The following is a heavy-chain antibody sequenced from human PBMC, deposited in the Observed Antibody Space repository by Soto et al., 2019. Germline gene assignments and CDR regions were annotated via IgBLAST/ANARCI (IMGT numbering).Heavy chain of an antibody. CDR2: INPNSGGT. Sequence: ASVKVSCKASGYTFTGYYMHWVRQAPGQGLEWMGWINPNSGGTNYAQKFQGWVTMTRDTSISTAYMELSRLRSDDTAVYYCARNDRPDYYDSSGYAFDIWGQGTMVTVS. J-gene: IGHJ3*02. CDR1: GYTFTGYY. V-gene: IGHV1-2*04. CDR3: ARNDRPDYYDSSGYAFDI. D-gene: IGHD3-22*01.